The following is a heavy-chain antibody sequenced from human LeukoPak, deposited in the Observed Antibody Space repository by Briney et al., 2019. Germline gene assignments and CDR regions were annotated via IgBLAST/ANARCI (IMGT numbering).Heavy chain of an antibody. D-gene: IGHD3-10*01. CDR3: ASGVASYYYGSGSYPADY. CDR1: GFTFSDYY. J-gene: IGHJ4*02. V-gene: IGHV3-11*04. CDR2: ISSSGSTI. Sequence: KTGGSLRLSCAAPGFTFSDYYMSWIRQAPGKGLEWVSYISSSGSTIYYADSVKGRFTISRDNAKNSLYLQMNSLRAEDTAVYYCASGVASYYYGSGSYPADYWGQGTLVTVSS.